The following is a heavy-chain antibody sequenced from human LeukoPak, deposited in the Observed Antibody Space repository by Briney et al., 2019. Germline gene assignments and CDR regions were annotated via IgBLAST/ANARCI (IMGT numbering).Heavy chain of an antibody. CDR1: GGSFSGYY. CDR3: ARRPSAFDI. V-gene: IGHV4-34*01. Sequence: PSETLSLTCAVYGGSFSGYYWSWIRQPPGKGLEWLREINHSGSTNYNPSLKSRVTISVDTSKNQFSLKLSSVTAADTAVYYCARRPSAFDIWGQGTMVTVSS. J-gene: IGHJ3*02. CDR2: INHSGST.